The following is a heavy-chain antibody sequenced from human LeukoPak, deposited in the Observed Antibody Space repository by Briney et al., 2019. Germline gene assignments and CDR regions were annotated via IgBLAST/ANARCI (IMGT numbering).Heavy chain of an antibody. CDR2: IYHSGST. CDR3: ARDYGDPYYFDD. D-gene: IGHD4-17*01. CDR1: GGSISSNNW. V-gene: IGHV4-4*02. J-gene: IGHJ4*02. Sequence: SETLSLTCAVSGGSISSNNWWSWVRQPPGKGLEWIGEIYHSGSTNYNPSLKSRVTISMDKSKNQFSLKLSSVTAADTAVYYCARDYGDPYYFDDWGQGALVTVSS.